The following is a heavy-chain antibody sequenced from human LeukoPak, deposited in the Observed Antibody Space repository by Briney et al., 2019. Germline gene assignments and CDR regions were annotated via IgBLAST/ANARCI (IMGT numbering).Heavy chain of an antibody. V-gene: IGHV3-48*03. CDR1: GFTFSSYE. CDR3: AREPPGGYDILTGYYRKGAFDI. D-gene: IGHD3-9*01. J-gene: IGHJ3*02. CDR2: ISSSGSTI. Sequence: GGSLRLSCAASGFTFSSYEMNWVRQAPGKGLECVSYISSSGSTIYYADSVKGRFTISRDNAKNSLYLQMNSLRAEDTAVYYCAREPPGGYDILTGYYRKGAFDIWGQGTMVTVSS.